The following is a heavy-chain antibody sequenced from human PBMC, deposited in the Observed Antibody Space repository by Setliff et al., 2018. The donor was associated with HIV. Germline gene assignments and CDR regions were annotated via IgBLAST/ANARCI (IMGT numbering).Heavy chain of an antibody. CDR2: INHSGIT. J-gene: IGHJ4*02. V-gene: IGHV4-34*01. D-gene: IGHD2-15*01. CDR3: AGSVPRGGQGTFDY. CDR1: GGSFTNFY. Sequence: SETLSLTCVVYGGSFTNFYWSWIRQPPGKGLECIGEINHSGITNYNPSLKSRVTTSVDTSKNYFSLSLTSVTAADTAIYFCAGSVPRGGQGTFDYWGQGILVTVSS.